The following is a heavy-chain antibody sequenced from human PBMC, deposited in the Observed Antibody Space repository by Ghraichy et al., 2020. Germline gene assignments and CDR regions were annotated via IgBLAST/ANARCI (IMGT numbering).Heavy chain of an antibody. CDR1: GGSIRGYY. J-gene: IGHJ5*02. V-gene: IGHV4-59*12. CDR3: ARDRDWAKRRWFDP. Sequence: SETLSLTCTVSGGSIRGYYWSWIRQPPGKGLEWMGHIYYSGSTNYNPSLKSRVTISADTSKNQFSLKLNSVTAADTAVYYCARDRDWAKRRWFDPWGQGTLVTVSS. D-gene: IGHD2-21*01. CDR2: IYYSGST.